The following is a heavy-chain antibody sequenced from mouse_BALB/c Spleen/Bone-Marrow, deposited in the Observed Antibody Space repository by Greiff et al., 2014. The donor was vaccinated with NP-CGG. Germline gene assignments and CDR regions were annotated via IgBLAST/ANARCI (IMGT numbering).Heavy chain of an antibody. CDR3: AAYYNGSSQFAY. V-gene: IGHV14-3*02. CDR1: GFNIKDTY. Sequence: EVQLQQSGAELVKPGASVKLSCTASGFNIKDTYMHWVKQRPEQGLEWIGRIDPANGNTKYDPKFQGKATITADTSSNTAYLQLSSLTSEDAAAYYCAAYYNGSSQFAYWGQGTLVTVSA. J-gene: IGHJ3*01. CDR2: IDPANGNT. D-gene: IGHD1-1*01.